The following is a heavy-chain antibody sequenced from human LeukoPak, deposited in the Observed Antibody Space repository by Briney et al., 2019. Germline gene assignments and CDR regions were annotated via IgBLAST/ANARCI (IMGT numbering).Heavy chain of an antibody. V-gene: IGHV3-73*01. CDR1: GFTFSGSA. J-gene: IGHJ4*02. CDR3: ARCRGAGPGAYFDY. CDR2: IKTKPNNYAT. Sequence: GGSLRLSCAASGFTFSGSAMHWVRQASGKGLEWVGRIKTKPNNYATAYAATVKGRFTISRDDSENTAYLQMSSLRAEDTAVYYCARCRGAGPGAYFDYWGQGTLVTVTS. D-gene: IGHD6-19*01.